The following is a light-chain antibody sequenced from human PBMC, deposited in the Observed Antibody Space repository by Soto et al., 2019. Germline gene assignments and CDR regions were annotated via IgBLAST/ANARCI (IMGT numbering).Light chain of an antibody. CDR1: QSVLYSSNNKNY. CDR2: WAS. J-gene: IGKJ2*01. V-gene: IGKV4-1*01. CDR3: QQYYSTPRT. Sequence: DIVMTQSPDSLAVSLGERATINCKSSQSVLYSSNNKNYLAWYQQKPGQPPKLLIYWASTRESGVPDRFSGSGSGTDFTLTISSLQAEDVAVYYCQQYYSTPRTFGQETKLELK.